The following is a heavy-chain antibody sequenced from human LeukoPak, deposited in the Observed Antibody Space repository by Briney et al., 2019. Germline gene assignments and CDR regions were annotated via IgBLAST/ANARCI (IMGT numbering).Heavy chain of an antibody. V-gene: IGHV4-39*01. D-gene: IGHD6-13*01. CDR3: ARQTGIAAAGVDY. CDR1: GGSISSSSYY. J-gene: IGHJ4*02. CDR2: IYYSGST. Sequence: SETLSLTCTVSGGSISSSSYYWGWIRQPPGKGLEWIGNIYYSGSTHYNPSLKSRVTIPVDTSKNQFSLKLTSVTAADTAVYYCARQTGIAAAGVDYWGQGTLVTVSS.